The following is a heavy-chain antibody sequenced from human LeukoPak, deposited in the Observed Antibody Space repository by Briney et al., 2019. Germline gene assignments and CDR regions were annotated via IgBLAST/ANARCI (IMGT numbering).Heavy chain of an antibody. D-gene: IGHD6-13*01. J-gene: IGHJ4*02. V-gene: IGHV3-9*03. CDR2: ISWNSGSI. CDR3: AKDTVEGIAAAGKGYFDY. Sequence: GGSLRLSCAASGFTFDDYAMHWVRQAPGKGLEWVSGISWNSGSIGYADSVKGRFTISRDNAKNSLYLQMNSLRAEDMALYYCAKDTVEGIAAAGKGYFDYWGQGTLVTVSS. CDR1: GFTFDDYA.